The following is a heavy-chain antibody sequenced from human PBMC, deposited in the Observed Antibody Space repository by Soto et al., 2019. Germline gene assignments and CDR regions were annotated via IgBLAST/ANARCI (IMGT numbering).Heavy chain of an antibody. V-gene: IGHV1-69*13. Sequence: ASVEVSCKASGGTFSSYAISWVRQAPGEGLEWMGGIIPIFGTANYAQKFQGRVTITADESTSTAYMELSSLRSEDTAVYYCARDLIVVVPAAMEHYGMDVWGQGTKVTV. J-gene: IGHJ6*02. CDR1: GGTFSSYA. CDR3: ARDLIVVVPAAMEHYGMDV. CDR2: IIPIFGTA. D-gene: IGHD2-2*01.